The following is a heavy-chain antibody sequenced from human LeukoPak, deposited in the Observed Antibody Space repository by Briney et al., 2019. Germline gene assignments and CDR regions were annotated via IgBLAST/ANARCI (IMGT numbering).Heavy chain of an antibody. CDR3: AREGASSGWSLDY. V-gene: IGHV4-59*01. D-gene: IGHD6-19*01. CDR1: GGSFISDY. J-gene: IGHJ4*02. Sequence: SETLSLTCTVSGGSFISDYWNWIRQPPGKGLEWIGYVYYSGSTNYNPSLKSRVTISVDTSKNQFSLKLSSVTAADTAVYYCAREGASSGWSLDYWGQGTLVTVSS. CDR2: VYYSGST.